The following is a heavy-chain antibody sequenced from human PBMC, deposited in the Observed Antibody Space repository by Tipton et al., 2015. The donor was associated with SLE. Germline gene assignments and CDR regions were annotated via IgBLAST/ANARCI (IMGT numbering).Heavy chain of an antibody. CDR1: GFTFSSYG. Sequence: LRLSCAASGFTFSSYGMHWIRQPPGKGLEWIGYIYYSGSTYYNPSLKSRVTISVDTSKNQFSLKLSSVTAADTAVYYCARASSIAARSYFDYWGQGTLVTVSS. CDR2: IYYSGST. J-gene: IGHJ4*02. D-gene: IGHD6-6*01. V-gene: IGHV4-59*12. CDR3: ARASSIAARSYFDY.